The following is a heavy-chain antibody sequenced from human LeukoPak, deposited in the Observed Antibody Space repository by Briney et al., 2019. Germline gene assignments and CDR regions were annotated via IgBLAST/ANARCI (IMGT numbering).Heavy chain of an antibody. V-gene: IGHV3-74*03. CDR3: ARDAYTTTSNWLDP. D-gene: IGHD4-17*01. Sequence: GGPLRLSCEAAGFTLNKYWMHWVRQAPGNGIVWVSRITGDGSDTAYADSVKGRFTVCRDDAKNTLCIQMTSLRVEDTAIYYCARDAYTTTSNWLDPWGQGTLVTVSS. CDR1: GFTLNKYW. J-gene: IGHJ5*02. CDR2: ITGDGSDT.